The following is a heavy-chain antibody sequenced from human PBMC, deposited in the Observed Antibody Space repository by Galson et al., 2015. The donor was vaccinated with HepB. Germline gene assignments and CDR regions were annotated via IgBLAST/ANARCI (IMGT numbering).Heavy chain of an antibody. D-gene: IGHD6-13*01. J-gene: IGHJ6*02. Sequence: CAISGDSVSSNSAAWNWIRQSPSRGLEWLGRTYYRSKWYNDYAVSAKSRITINPDTSKNQFSLQLNSVTPEDTAVYYCARAGPYSSSSNYYYGMDVWGQGTTVTVSS. CDR3: ARAGPYSSSSNYYYGMDV. CDR1: GDSVSSNSAA. V-gene: IGHV6-1*01. CDR2: TYYRSKWYN.